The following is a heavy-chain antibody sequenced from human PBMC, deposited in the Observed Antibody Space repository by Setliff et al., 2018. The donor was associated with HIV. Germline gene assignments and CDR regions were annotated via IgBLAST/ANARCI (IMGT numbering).Heavy chain of an antibody. CDR1: GYSFTGYW. Sequence: GESLKISCKASGYSFTGYWIGWARQMPGKGLEWMGIIYPGDSDTRYSPSFQGQVTISTDKSISTAFLQWRSLKASDTAMYYCARHSHYDRSGYYYHKMPDDAFDIWGQGTMVTVSS. CDR3: ARHSHYDRSGYYYHKMPDDAFDI. CDR2: IYPGDSDT. V-gene: IGHV5-51*01. J-gene: IGHJ3*02. D-gene: IGHD3-22*01.